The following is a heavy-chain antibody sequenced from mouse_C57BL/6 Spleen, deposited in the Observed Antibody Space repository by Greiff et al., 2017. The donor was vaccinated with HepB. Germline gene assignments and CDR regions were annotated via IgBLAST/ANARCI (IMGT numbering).Heavy chain of an antibody. D-gene: IGHD2-14*01. Sequence: QVQLQQPGAELVRPGSSVKLSCKASGYTFTSYWMHWVKQRPIQGLEWIGNIDPSDSETHYNQKFKDKATLTVDKSSSTAYMQLSSLTSEDSAVYYCARPLGGYGVYAMDYWGQGTSVTVSS. CDR2: IDPSDSET. J-gene: IGHJ4*01. CDR3: ARPLGGYGVYAMDY. V-gene: IGHV1-52*01. CDR1: GYTFTSYW.